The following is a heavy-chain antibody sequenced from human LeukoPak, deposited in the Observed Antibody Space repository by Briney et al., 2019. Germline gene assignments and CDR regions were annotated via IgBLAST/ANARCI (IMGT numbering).Heavy chain of an antibody. V-gene: IGHV4-61*01. CDR3: ARGPKYSYRPPRDY. CDR1: GGSVSSGSYY. CDR2: SYYSGST. J-gene: IGHJ4*02. Sequence: SETLSLTCTVSGGSVSSGSYYWSWIRQPPGKGLEWIGYSYYSGSTNYNPSLKSRVTISVDTSKNQFSLKLSSVTAADTAVYYCARGPKYSYRPPRDYWGQGTLVTVSS. D-gene: IGHD5-18*01.